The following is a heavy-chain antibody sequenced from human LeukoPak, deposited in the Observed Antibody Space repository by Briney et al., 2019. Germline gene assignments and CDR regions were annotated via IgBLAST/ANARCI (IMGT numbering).Heavy chain of an antibody. CDR3: ARDQTYSGSGIYTYFDY. CDR2: IYSTGST. D-gene: IGHD3-10*01. V-gene: IGHV4-4*07. J-gene: IGHJ4*02. CDR1: GGSISSYY. Sequence: SETLSLTCTVSGGSISSYYWSWIRQPPGKGLEYLGRIYSTGSTNYNPSLRSRVTISVDTSKNHFSLKLSSVTAADTAVYYCARDQTYSGSGIYTYFDYWGQGILVTVSS.